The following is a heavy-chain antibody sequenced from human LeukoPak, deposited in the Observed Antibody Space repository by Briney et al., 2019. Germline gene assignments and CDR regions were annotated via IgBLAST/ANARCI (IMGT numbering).Heavy chain of an antibody. V-gene: IGHV1-2*02. CDR2: INPNSGGK. J-gene: IGHJ4*02. Sequence: GASVKVSCKASGYTFTGYYMHWVRQAPGQGLEWMGWINPNSGGKNYAQKFQGRVTMTRDTSISTAYMELSRLRSDDKAVYYCARVNQNQWLSLDYWGQGTLVTVSS. CDR3: ARVNQNQWLSLDY. CDR1: GYTFTGYY. D-gene: IGHD3-22*01.